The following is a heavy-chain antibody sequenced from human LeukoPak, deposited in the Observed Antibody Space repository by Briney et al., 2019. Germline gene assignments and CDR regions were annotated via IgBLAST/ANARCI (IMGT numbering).Heavy chain of an antibody. CDR1: GRSFSGYY. J-gene: IGHJ6*02. CDR2: INHSGST. CDR3: ARMKVGSKRYCSSTSCYSHPYYYYGMDV. V-gene: IGHV4-34*01. D-gene: IGHD2-2*01. Sequence: SETLSLTCAVYGRSFSGYYWSWIRQPPGKGLEWIGEINHSGSTNYNPSLKSRVTISVDTSKNQFSLKLSSVTAADTAVYYCARMKVGSKRYCSSTSCYSHPYYYYGMDVWGQGTTVTVSS.